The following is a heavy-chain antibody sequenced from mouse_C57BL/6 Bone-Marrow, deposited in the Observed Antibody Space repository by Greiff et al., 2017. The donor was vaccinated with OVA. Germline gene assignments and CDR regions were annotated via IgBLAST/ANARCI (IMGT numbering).Heavy chain of an antibody. Sequence: QVQLLQSGAELVRPGTSVKMSCKASGYTFTNYWIGWAKQRPGHGLEWIGYIYPGGGYTNYNEKFKGQATLTADKSSSTAYMQFRSLTSEDSAIYSYAREDGSNDGGWACGGRGKVITVSA. V-gene: IGHV1-63*01. J-gene: IGHJ3*01. CDR2: IYPGGGYT. CDR1: GYTFTNYW. D-gene: IGHD1-1*02. CDR3: AREDGSNDGGWAC.